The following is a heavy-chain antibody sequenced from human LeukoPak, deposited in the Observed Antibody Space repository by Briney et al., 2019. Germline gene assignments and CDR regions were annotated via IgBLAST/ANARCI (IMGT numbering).Heavy chain of an antibody. D-gene: IGHD3-16*02. Sequence: SETLSLTCAVHGGSFSGYYWSWIRQPPGKGLEWSGEINHSGSTNYNPSLKSRVTISVDTSKNQFSLKLSSVTAAATAVYYCARGRMESPTVITFGGVIVWCDYWGQGTLVTVSS. CDR1: GGSFSGYY. V-gene: IGHV4-34*01. J-gene: IGHJ4*02. CDR2: INHSGST. CDR3: ARGRMESPTVITFGGVIVWCDY.